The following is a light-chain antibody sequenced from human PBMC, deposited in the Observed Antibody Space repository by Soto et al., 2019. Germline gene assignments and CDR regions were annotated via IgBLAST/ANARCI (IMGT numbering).Light chain of an antibody. CDR1: QVISSF. J-gene: IGKJ5*01. CDR3: QQLYRYPLT. V-gene: IGKV1-9*01. CDR2: AAS. Sequence: DIHLTQSPSFLSASVGDRVTITCLASQVISSFLSWYQQKPGKAPNLLMYAASTLQSGVPSRFSGGESGTEYTLTISSLQPEDSATYYCQQLYRYPLTFGQGTRLETK.